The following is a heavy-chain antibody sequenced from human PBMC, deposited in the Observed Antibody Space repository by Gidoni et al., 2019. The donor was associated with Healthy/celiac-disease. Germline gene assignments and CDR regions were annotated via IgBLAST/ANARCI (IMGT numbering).Heavy chain of an antibody. Sequence: EVQLVESGGGLVKPGGSLRLSCAASGFTFSSYSMNWVRQAPGKGLEWVSSISSSSSYIYYADSVKGRFTISRDNAKNSLYLQMNSLRAEDTAVYYCALWKVATLDYWGQGTLVTVSS. CDR1: GFTFSSYS. J-gene: IGHJ4*02. V-gene: IGHV3-21*01. CDR3: ALWKVATLDY. CDR2: ISSSSSYI. D-gene: IGHD5-12*01.